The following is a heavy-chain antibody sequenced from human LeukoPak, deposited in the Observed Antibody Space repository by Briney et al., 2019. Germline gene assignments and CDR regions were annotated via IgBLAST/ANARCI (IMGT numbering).Heavy chain of an antibody. Sequence: SETLSLTCTVYGGSISSYYWSWIRQPPGKGLEWIGYTYYSGSTNYNPSLKSRVTISVGTSKNQFSLKLSSVTAADTAVYYCARGYVDWAYFDYWGQGTLVTVSS. V-gene: IGHV4-59*01. J-gene: IGHJ4*02. CDR1: GGSISSYY. CDR3: ARGYVDWAYFDY. CDR2: TYYSGST. D-gene: IGHD3-9*01.